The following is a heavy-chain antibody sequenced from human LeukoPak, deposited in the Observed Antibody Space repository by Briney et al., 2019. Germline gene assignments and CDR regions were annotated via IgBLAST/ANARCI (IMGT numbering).Heavy chain of an antibody. CDR1: GFTFSSYW. CDR2: IKQDGSEK. D-gene: IGHD5/OR15-5a*01. CDR3: ARPLPYSVSDPSFDS. J-gene: IGHJ4*02. Sequence: GGSLKLSCAASGFTFSSYWMSWVRQAPGKGLEWVANIKQDGSEKYYVDSMKGRFTISRDNAKNSLYMQMNSLRAEHTAVYFCARPLPYSVSDPSFDSWGQGTLFTASS. V-gene: IGHV3-7*01.